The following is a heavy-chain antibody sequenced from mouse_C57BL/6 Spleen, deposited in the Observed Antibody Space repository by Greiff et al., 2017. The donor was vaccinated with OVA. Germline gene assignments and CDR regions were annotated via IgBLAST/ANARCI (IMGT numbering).Heavy chain of an antibody. CDR2: IYPGDGDT. J-gene: IGHJ4*01. D-gene: IGHD2-1*01. V-gene: IGHV1-82*01. CDR1: GYAFSSSW. Sequence: VQLQQSGPELVKPGASVKISCKASGYAFSSSWMNWVKQRPGKGLEWIGRIYPGDGDTNYNGKFKGKATLTADKSSSTAYMQLSSLTSEDSAVYFCACNYGVYYAMDYWGQGTSVTVSS. CDR3: ACNYGVYYAMDY.